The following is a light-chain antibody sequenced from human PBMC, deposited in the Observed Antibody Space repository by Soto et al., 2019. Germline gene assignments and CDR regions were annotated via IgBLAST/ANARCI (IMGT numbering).Light chain of an antibody. V-gene: IGLV1-40*01. J-gene: IGLJ1*01. CDR2: GNS. Sequence: QSVLTQPPSVSGAPGQRVTISCTGSSSNIGAGYDVHWYQQLPGTAPKLLIYGNSNRPSGVPDRFSGSKSGTSASLAITGLQAEDEADYYCQSYDSSLSGSYVFGTGTKVTL. CDR3: QSYDSSLSGSYV. CDR1: SSNIGAGYD.